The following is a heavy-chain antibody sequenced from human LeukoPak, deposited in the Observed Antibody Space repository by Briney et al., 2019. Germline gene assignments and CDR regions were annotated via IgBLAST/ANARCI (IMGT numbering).Heavy chain of an antibody. CDR1: GFTFSSYG. CDR3: TRDHRTLGY. V-gene: IGHV3-23*01. J-gene: IGHJ4*02. CDR2: ISGSGGST. D-gene: IGHD6-13*01. Sequence: GGSLRLSCAASGFTFSSYGMSWVRQAPGKGLEWVSAISGSGGSTYYADSVKGRFTISRDNAKSSLYLQMNSLRSDDTAVYYCTRDHRTLGYWGQGTLVTVSS.